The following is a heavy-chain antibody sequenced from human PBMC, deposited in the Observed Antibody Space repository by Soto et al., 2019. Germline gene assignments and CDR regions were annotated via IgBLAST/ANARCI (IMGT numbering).Heavy chain of an antibody. J-gene: IGHJ6*04. CDR3: ARESRYSTSWVADV. CDR2: IHYGGST. D-gene: IGHD6-13*01. CDR1: GGSISSSSYY. Sequence: PSETLSLTCTVSGGSISSSSYYWGWIRQPPGKGLEWIAYIHYGGSTNYNPSLKSRVTISVDTSKNQFSLKLTSVTAADTAVYYCARESRYSTSWVADVWGTGTTVTVSS. V-gene: IGHV4-61*01.